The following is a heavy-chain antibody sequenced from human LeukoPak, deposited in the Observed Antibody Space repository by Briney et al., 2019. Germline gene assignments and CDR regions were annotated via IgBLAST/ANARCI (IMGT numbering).Heavy chain of an antibody. D-gene: IGHD3-9*01. CDR2: IIPIFGTA. J-gene: IGHJ4*02. CDR1: GGTFSSYA. CDR3: ARGLGITISAY. V-gene: IGHV1-69*05. Sequence: SVKVSCKASGGTFSSYAISWVRQAPGQGLEWMGGIIPIFGTANYAQKFQGRVTMTRDMSTSTVYMELSSLRSEDTAVYYCARGLGITISAYWGQGTLVTVSS.